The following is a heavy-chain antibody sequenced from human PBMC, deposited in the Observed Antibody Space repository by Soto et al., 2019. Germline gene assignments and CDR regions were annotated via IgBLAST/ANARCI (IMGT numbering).Heavy chain of an antibody. J-gene: IGHJ6*02. CDR2: INHSGST. CDR3: ARHSYGSGSYEFYYYYYGMDV. Sequence: SETLSLTCAVYGGSFSGYFWSWIRQPPGKGLEWIGEINHSGSTNYNPSLESRVTISVDTSKNQFSLKLSSVTAADTAVYYCARHSYGSGSYEFYYYYYGMDVWGQGTTVTVSS. V-gene: IGHV4-34*01. CDR1: GGSFSGYF. D-gene: IGHD3-10*01.